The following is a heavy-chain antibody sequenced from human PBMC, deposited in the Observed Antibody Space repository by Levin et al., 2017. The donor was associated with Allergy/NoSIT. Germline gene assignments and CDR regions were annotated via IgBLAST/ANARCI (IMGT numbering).Heavy chain of an antibody. J-gene: IGHJ4*02. CDR2: ITPIFREA. V-gene: IGHV1-69*13. D-gene: IGHD5-12*01. Sequence: SVKVSCKASGDNFANYAISWVRQAPGQGLEWMGGITPIFREASYARKFQGRLTITADVSTKTVYLELRSLTSEDTAVYYCARPLGKQSGFDWMFDYWGQGTVVTASS. CDR1: GDNFANYA. CDR3: ARPLGKQSGFDWMFDY.